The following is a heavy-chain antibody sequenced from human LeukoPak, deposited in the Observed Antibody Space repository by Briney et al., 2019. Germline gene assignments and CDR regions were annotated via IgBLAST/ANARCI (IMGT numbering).Heavy chain of an antibody. V-gene: IGHV4-34*01. J-gene: IGHJ6*03. CDR3: ASGLNIWFGYSYYYYYYMDV. D-gene: IGHD3-10*01. Sequence: PSETLSLTCAVYGGSFSGYYWSWIRQPPGKGLEWIGEINHSGSTNYNPSLKSRVTISVDTSKNQFSLKLSSVTAADTAVYYCASGLNIWFGYSYYYYYYMDVWGKGTTVTVSS. CDR1: GGSFSGYY. CDR2: INHSGST.